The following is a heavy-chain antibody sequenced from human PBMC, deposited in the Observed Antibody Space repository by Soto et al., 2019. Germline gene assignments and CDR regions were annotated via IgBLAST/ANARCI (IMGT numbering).Heavy chain of an antibody. CDR1: GGSISSGNYY. V-gene: IGHV4-30-4*01. D-gene: IGHD2-15*01. CDR2: IYSTGSS. Sequence: SETLSLTCTVSGGSISSGNYYWSWIRQSPGKGLEWIGYIYSTGSSYYNPSLRSRVSMSVDTSKTQFSLNLSSVTAADMAVSFCARDGIKGWLSVRLRFDPW. CDR3: ARDGIKGWLSVRLRFDP. J-gene: IGHJ5*02.